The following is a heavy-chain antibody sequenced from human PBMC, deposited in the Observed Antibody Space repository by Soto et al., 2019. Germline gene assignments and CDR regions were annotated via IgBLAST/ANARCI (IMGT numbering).Heavy chain of an antibody. D-gene: IGHD6-13*01. CDR1: GFTFSDYA. CDR2: MSGRGGSV. V-gene: IGHV3-23*01. J-gene: IGHJ4*02. Sequence: EVQLLESGGGLVQPGGSLRLSCAGSGFTFSDYAISWVRQAPGKGLEWVSAMSGRGGSVYYADSVKGRFTISRDNSKNTVYLQMSSLRGEDTAIYYWAKTFGSNWLLDYWGRGTLVTVSS. CDR3: AKTFGSNWLLDY.